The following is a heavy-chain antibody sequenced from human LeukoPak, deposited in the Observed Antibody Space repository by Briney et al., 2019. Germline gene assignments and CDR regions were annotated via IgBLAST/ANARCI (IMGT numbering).Heavy chain of an antibody. V-gene: IGHV1-18*01. CDR3: ASGPAGTVVPFDY. CDR1: AYTFTTYG. D-gene: IGHD4-23*01. Sequence: ASVKVSCKTSAYTFTTYGSSWVRQAPGQGLEWIGWISTYNGNTNYAQKLQGRVTMTTDTSTSTAYMELRSLRSDDTAVYYCASGPAGTVVPFDYQGQGTLVTVSS. J-gene: IGHJ4*02. CDR2: ISTYNGNT.